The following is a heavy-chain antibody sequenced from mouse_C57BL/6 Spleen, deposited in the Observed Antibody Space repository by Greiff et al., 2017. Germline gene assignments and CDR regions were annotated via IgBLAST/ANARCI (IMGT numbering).Heavy chain of an antibody. CDR3: AKNAKDSNYGWYFDV. D-gene: IGHD2-5*01. CDR1: GFSLTSYG. Sequence: VKLVESGPGLVQPSQSLSITCTVSGFSLTSYGVHWVRQSPGKGLEWLGVIWRGGSTDYNAAFMSRLSITKDNSKSQVFFKMNSLQADDTAIYYCAKNAKDSNYGWYFDVWGTGTTVTVAS. V-gene: IGHV2-5*01. CDR2: IWRGGST. J-gene: IGHJ1*03.